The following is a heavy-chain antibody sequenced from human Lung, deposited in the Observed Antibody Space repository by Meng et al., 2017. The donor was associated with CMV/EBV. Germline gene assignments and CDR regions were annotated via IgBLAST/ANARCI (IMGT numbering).Heavy chain of an antibody. J-gene: IGHJ4*01. V-gene: IGHV3-74*01. CDR3: ARAYGSSGVWG. CDR1: GFTFSSYW. Sequence: GESLKISCAASGFTFSSYWMHWVRQAPGKGLVWVSRINSDGSSTSYADSVKGRFTISRDNAKNTLYLQMNSLRAEDTAVYYCARAYGSSGVWGWGHGTLVXVSS. CDR2: INSDGSST. D-gene: IGHD2-15*01.